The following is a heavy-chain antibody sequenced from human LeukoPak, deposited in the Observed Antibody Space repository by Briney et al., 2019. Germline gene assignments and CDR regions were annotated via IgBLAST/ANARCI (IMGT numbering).Heavy chain of an antibody. V-gene: IGHV3-30*02. CDR2: IRYDGSNK. J-gene: IGHJ4*02. CDR3: ARDFFPVVDSTWYEIGY. CDR1: GFTFSSYG. D-gene: IGHD6-13*01. Sequence: GGSLRLSCAASGFTFSSYGMHWVRQAPGKGLEWVAFIRYDGSNKYYADSVKGRFTISRDNSKNTLYLQMDSLRSEDTAVYYCARDFFPVVDSTWYEIGYWGQGTLVTVSS.